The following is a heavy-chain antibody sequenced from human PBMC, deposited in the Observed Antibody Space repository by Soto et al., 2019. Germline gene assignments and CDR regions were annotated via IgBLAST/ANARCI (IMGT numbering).Heavy chain of an antibody. CDR2: ISYDGSNK. Sequence: GGSLRLSCAASGFTFSSYAMHWVRQAPGKGLEWVAVISYDGSNKYYADSVKGRFTISRDNSKNTLYLQMNSQRAEDTAVYYCASDALSGSYSNLYYYYGMDVWGQGTTVTVSS. J-gene: IGHJ6*02. V-gene: IGHV3-30-3*01. CDR1: GFTFSSYA. CDR3: ASDALSGSYSNLYYYYGMDV. D-gene: IGHD1-26*01.